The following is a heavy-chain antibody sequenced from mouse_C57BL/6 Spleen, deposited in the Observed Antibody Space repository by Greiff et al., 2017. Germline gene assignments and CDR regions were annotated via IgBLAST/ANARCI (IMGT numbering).Heavy chain of an antibody. Sequence: QVQLQQSGAELAKPGASVKLSCKASGYTFTSYWMHWVKQRPGQGLEWIGYINPSSGYTKYNQKFKGKATLTADKSSSTAYMQLSSLTYEDSAVYYCARGGNYVGFDYWGQGTTLTVSS. D-gene: IGHD1-1*01. CDR1: GYTFTSYW. V-gene: IGHV1-7*01. CDR3: ARGGNYVGFDY. J-gene: IGHJ2*01. CDR2: INPSSGYT.